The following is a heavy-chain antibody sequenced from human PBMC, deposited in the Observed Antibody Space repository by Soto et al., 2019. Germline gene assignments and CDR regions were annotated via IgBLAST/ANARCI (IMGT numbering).Heavy chain of an antibody. D-gene: IGHD2-2*01. CDR2: ISAYNGNT. V-gene: IGHV1-18*01. Sequence: QVQLVQSGAEVKKPGASVKVSCKASGYTFTSYGISWVRQAPGQGLEWMGWISAYNGNTNYAQKLQGRVTMTTDTSTSTAYMDLRSLRSDDTAVYYCARELGYCISTSCSSTNWFDPWGQGTLVTVSS. CDR1: GYTFTSYG. CDR3: ARELGYCISTSCSSTNWFDP. J-gene: IGHJ5*02.